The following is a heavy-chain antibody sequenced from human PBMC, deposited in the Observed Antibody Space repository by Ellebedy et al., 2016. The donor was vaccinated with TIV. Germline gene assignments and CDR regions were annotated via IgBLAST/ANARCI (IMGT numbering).Heavy chain of an antibody. Sequence: GGSLRLSCAASGFTVSSNGMSWVRQAPGKGLQWVSGIDDSGDSTHYADSVKGRFTISRDNSKNTLYLQMNSLRAEDTAIYYCAKDSGWEHAYWGQGTLVTVSS. CDR3: AKDSGWEHAY. J-gene: IGHJ4*02. CDR1: GFTVSSNG. CDR2: IDDSGDST. V-gene: IGHV3-23*01. D-gene: IGHD3-10*01.